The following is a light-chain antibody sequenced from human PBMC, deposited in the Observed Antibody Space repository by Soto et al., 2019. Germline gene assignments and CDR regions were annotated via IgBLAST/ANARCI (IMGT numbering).Light chain of an antibody. V-gene: IGKV1-39*01. Sequence: DIQMTQSPSSLSTSVGDRVTITCRASQSINNHLNWYQQKPGRAPQILIYAASTLQTGVPSRFSGSGSGTDFTLTINNLQPEDFATYYCHQSYSTPLTFGGGTKVEIK. CDR2: AAS. J-gene: IGKJ4*01. CDR1: QSINNH. CDR3: HQSYSTPLT.